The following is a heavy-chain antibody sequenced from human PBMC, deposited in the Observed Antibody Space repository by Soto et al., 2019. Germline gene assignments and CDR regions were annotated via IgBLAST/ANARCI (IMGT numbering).Heavy chain of an antibody. V-gene: IGHV2-5*01. Sequence: QSTLKQSGPTLVQPTETLTLTCTVSGFTLSARGVGVGWIRQPPEKALEWLAVIYWNDDQRYSPSLKSRLTITKATSKNQVVLTMTTTDPGATAKSNFAHSPSGSAPDFWGQGTLGTVSS. D-gene: IGHD1-26*01. CDR2: IYWNDDQ. CDR1: GFTLSARGVG. CDR3: AHSPSGSAPDF. J-gene: IGHJ4*02.